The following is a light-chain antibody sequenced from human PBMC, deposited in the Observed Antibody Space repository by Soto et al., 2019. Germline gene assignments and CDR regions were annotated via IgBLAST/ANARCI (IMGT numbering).Light chain of an antibody. CDR3: QHYDHPPLT. V-gene: IGKV1-33*01. Sequence: DIQMTQSPSSLSASVGDRVTITCQASQDISNYLNWYQQKPGKAPKLLIYDASNLETGVPSRFSGSGSASDFTLTISSLQPEDIATYHCQHYDHPPLTLGGGTKVEIK. CDR2: DAS. J-gene: IGKJ4*01. CDR1: QDISNY.